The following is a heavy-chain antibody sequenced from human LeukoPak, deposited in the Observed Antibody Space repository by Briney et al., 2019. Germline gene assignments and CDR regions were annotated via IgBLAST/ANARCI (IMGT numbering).Heavy chain of an antibody. CDR3: ARGQLNTYDFWSGHYYYYGMDV. CDR1: GFTFSSYA. V-gene: IGHV3-30-3*01. D-gene: IGHD3-3*01. CDR2: ISYDGSNK. Sequence: GGSLRLSCAASGFTFSSYAMHWVRQAPGKGLEWVAVISYDGSNKYYADSVKGRFTISRDNSKNTLYLQMNSLRAEDTAVYYCARGQLNTYDFWSGHYYYYGMDVWGQGTTVTVSS. J-gene: IGHJ6*02.